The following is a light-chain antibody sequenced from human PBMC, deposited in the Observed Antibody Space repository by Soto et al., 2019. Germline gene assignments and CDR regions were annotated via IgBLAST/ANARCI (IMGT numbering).Light chain of an antibody. V-gene: IGKV1-12*02. Sequence: DIQMTQSPCSVSASVGDRVTITCRARQGISSWLACYQEKPGKAPKFLIYATCSLESGVPSRFSGNGSGTDFTLNISSLQPEYFATYYCQQANSLSFGPGTKVDIK. CDR1: QGISSW. CDR2: ATC. CDR3: QQANSLS. J-gene: IGKJ3*01.